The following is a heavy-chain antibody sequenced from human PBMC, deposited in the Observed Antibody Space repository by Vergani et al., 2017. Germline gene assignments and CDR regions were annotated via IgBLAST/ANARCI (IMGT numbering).Heavy chain of an antibody. CDR3: AICTNGVCYYFDY. V-gene: IGHV1-8*01. CDR2: MNPNSGNT. CDR1: GFTFTSYD. J-gene: IGHJ4*02. Sequence: VQLVESGGGVVQPGRSLRLSCAASGFTFTSYDINWVRQATGQGLEWMGWMNPNSGNTGYAQKFQGRVTMTRNTSISTAYMELSSLRSEDTAVYYCAICTNGVCYYFDYWGQGTLVTVSS. D-gene: IGHD2-8*01.